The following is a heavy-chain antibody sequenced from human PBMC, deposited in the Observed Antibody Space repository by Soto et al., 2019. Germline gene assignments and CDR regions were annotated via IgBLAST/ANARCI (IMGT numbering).Heavy chain of an antibody. J-gene: IGHJ4*02. D-gene: IGHD2-2*01. CDR2: LSSSGERT. V-gene: IGHV3-23*01. CDR3: AKELLFPSSKGIITN. CDR1: GLNLAGYA. Sequence: PGGSLSLSCEASGLNLAGYAMSWVRQAPGKGLDWVSSLSSSGERTYYSDSVRGRFTISRDNTKNTVYLQMNTLSADETAVYFCAKELLFPSSKGIITNWGQGVVVTVSS.